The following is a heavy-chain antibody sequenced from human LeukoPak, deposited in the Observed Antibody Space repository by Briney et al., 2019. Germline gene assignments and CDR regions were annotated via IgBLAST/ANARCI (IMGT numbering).Heavy chain of an antibody. J-gene: IGHJ4*02. CDR1: GFTFSSYS. V-gene: IGHV3-21*01. CDR2: ISGSSTYI. Sequence: GGSLRLSCAASGFTFSSYSMNWVRQAPGKGLEWVSSISGSSTYIDYADSVKGRFTISRDNAKNALYLQMDSPRAEDTAVYYCAKTGHNYYFDYWGQGTLVTVSS. D-gene: IGHD1-1*01. CDR3: AKTGHNYYFDY.